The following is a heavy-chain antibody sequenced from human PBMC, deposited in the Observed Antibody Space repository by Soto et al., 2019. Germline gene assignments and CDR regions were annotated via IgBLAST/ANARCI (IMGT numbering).Heavy chain of an antibody. CDR1: GFTFTRYS. D-gene: IGHD5-12*01. J-gene: IGHJ3*02. CDR3: AREAPTNAFDI. Sequence: GGSLRLSCAASGFTFTRYSMNWVRQAPGKGLEWVSSISSTTNYIYYGDSMKGRFTISSDNAKNSLYLQMNSLRAEDTAVYYCAREAPTNAFDIWAQGTMVTVSS. CDR2: ISSTTNYI. V-gene: IGHV3-21*01.